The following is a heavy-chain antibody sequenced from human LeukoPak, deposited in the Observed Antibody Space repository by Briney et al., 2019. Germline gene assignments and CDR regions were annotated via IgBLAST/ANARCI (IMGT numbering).Heavy chain of an antibody. V-gene: IGHV3-74*01. CDR1: GFTFSSSW. J-gene: IGHJ2*01. Sequence: GGSLRLSCAASGFTFSSSWMHWVRQGPGKGLVWVARMNADGRTINYADSVKGRFTISRDNAKNTLYLQMNSLRTEDAAVYYCARAGNYYFGLWGRGTQVTVSS. D-gene: IGHD1-7*01. CDR3: ARAGNYYFGL. CDR2: MNADGRTI.